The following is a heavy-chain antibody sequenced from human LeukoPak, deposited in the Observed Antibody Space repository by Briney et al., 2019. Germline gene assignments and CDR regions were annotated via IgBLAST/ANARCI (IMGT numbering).Heavy chain of an antibody. J-gene: IGHJ5*02. V-gene: IGHV3-21*01. Sequence: GGSLRLSCAASGFTFSSYSMNWVRQAPGKGLEWVSSISSSSSYIYYADSVKGRFTISRDNAKNSLYLQMNSLRAEDTAVYYCARGTHSDYDYNWFDPWGQGTLVTVSS. CDR2: ISSSSSYI. D-gene: IGHD5-12*01. CDR3: ARGTHSDYDYNWFDP. CDR1: GFTFSSYS.